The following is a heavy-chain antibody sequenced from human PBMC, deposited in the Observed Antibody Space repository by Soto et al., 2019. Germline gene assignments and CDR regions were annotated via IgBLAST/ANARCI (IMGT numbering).Heavy chain of an antibody. CDR1: GFTFSGST. D-gene: IGHD2-15*01. V-gene: IGHV3-73*02. Sequence: EVQLVQSGGGLVQPGGSLKLSCAASGFTFSGSTVHWVRQASGEGLQWVGRIRSKANDYATTYIASGKGRFTISRDDSRSKAYLQLSDRKTDDAAVYYCTGGYCTGGTCYSGYFQHWGQGALVTVFS. J-gene: IGHJ1*01. CDR2: IRSKANDYAT. CDR3: TGGYCTGGTCYSGYFQH.